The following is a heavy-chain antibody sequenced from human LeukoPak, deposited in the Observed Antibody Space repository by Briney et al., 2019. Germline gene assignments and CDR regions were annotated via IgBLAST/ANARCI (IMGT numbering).Heavy chain of an antibody. J-gene: IGHJ4*02. CDR1: GFTFSNYN. Sequence: PGGSLRLSCAASGFTFSNYNMNWVRQAPGKGLEWVSPISDTSSYIYYADSVKGRFTISRDNAKNSLNLQMNSLRAEDTAVYYCTRAGGHSYGSHYWGQGTLVTVSS. V-gene: IGHV3-21*01. D-gene: IGHD5-18*01. CDR3: TRAGGHSYGSHY. CDR2: ISDTSSYI.